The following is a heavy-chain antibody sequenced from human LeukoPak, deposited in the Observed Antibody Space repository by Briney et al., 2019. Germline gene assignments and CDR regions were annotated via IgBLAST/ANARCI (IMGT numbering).Heavy chain of an antibody. CDR3: ARDGQQLVHYYYYYMDV. CDR1: GFTLSSYE. D-gene: IGHD6-13*01. V-gene: IGHV3-21*01. J-gene: IGHJ6*03. Sequence: GGSLRLSCTVSGFTLSSYEMSWIRQAPGRGLEWVSSISSSSSYIYYADSVKGRFTISRDNAENSLYLQMNSLRAEDTAVYYCARDGQQLVHYYYYYMDVWGKGTTVTVSS. CDR2: ISSSSSYI.